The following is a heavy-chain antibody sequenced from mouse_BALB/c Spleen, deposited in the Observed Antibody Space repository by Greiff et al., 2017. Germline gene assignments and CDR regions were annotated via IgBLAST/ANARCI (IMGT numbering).Heavy chain of an antibody. CDR1: GYTFTSYV. J-gene: IGHJ1*01. Sequence: VQLQQSGPELVKPGASVKMSCKASGYTFTSYVMHWVKQKPGQGLEWIGYINPYNDGTKYNEKFKGKATLTSDKSSSTAYMELSSLTSEDSAVYYCARGVTTAPHWYFDVWGAGTTVTVSS. CDR2: INPYNDGT. V-gene: IGHV1-14*01. CDR3: ARGVTTAPHWYFDV. D-gene: IGHD1-2*01.